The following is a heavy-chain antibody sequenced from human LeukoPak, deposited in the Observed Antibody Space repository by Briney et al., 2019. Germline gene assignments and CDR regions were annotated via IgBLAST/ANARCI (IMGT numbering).Heavy chain of an antibody. J-gene: IGHJ4*02. CDR3: ARKMAL. CDR1: GFTFSSYG. D-gene: IGHD5-24*01. V-gene: IGHV3-48*02. Sequence: GGSLRLSCAASGFTFSSYGMNWVRQTPGKGLEWVSYIDGSSRSIYYADSVKGRFAVSRDNAKNSLFLQMNSLRDEDTGMYFCARKMALWGQGTLVTVSS. CDR2: IDGSSRSI.